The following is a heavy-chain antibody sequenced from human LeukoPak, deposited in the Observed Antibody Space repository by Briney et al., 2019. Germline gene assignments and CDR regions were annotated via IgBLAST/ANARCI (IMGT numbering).Heavy chain of an antibody. J-gene: IGHJ3*02. V-gene: IGHV3-23*01. CDR1: GFTFSSYG. CDR2: ISSSGGST. D-gene: IGHD6-13*01. Sequence: GGTLRLSCAASGFTFSSYGMSWVRQAPGKGLEWVSAISSSGGSTYYADSVKGRFTISRDNSKNTLYLQMNSLRAEDTAVYYCAKDSSSSWYYAFDIWGQGTMVTVSS. CDR3: AKDSSSSWYYAFDI.